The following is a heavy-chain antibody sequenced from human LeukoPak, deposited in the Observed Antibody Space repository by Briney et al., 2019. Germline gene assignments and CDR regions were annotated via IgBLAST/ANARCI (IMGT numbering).Heavy chain of an antibody. CDR1: GFTFSSYA. Sequence: GGSLRLSCAASGFTFSSYAMSWVRQAPGKGLEWVSAISGSGGSTYYADSVKGRFTISRDNSKNALYLQMNSLRAEDTAVYYCAKVGFGIAAAGYFDYWGQGTLVTVSS. V-gene: IGHV3-23*01. J-gene: IGHJ4*02. CDR3: AKVGFGIAAAGYFDY. D-gene: IGHD6-13*01. CDR2: ISGSGGST.